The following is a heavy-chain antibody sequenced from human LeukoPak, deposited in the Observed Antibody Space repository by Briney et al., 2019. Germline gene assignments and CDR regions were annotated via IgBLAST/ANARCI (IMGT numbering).Heavy chain of an antibody. V-gene: IGHV3-23*01. Sequence: GGSLRLSCAASGFTFSNYAITWVRQAPGKGLEWVSTISSSGSNTYYADSVKGRFTISRDNSKNTLYLQMNSLRAEDTAVYYCAKDGHYDSSGFTLQYWGQGTLVNVSS. J-gene: IGHJ1*01. CDR1: GFTFSNYA. D-gene: IGHD3-22*01. CDR3: AKDGHYDSSGFTLQY. CDR2: ISSSGSNT.